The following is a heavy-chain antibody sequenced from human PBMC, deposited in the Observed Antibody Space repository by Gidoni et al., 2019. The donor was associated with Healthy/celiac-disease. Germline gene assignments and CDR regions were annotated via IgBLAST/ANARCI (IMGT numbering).Heavy chain of an antibody. Sequence: QLQLQESGPGLVKPSETLSLTCTVSGGSISSSSYYWGWIRQPPGKGLEWIGSFYYRGSTYYTPSLKSRVTISVETSKNQFSLKLRSVTAADTAVYYCAAQWAYCGGDCYSSRDWFDPWGQGTLVTVSS. J-gene: IGHJ5*02. CDR3: AAQWAYCGGDCYSSRDWFDP. D-gene: IGHD2-21*02. V-gene: IGHV4-39*07. CDR1: GGSISSSSYY. CDR2: FYYRGST.